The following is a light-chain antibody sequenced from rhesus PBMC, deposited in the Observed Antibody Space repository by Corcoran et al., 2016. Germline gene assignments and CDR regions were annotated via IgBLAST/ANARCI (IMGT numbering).Light chain of an antibody. J-gene: IGKJ1*01. V-gene: IGKV1-21*01. CDR3: QQYNSAPWT. CDR1: QGISSW. Sequence: DIQMTQSPSSLSASVGDRVTISCRASQGISSWLAWYQQKPGKAPKPLIYQASSLQSGVPSRFSGRGAGTEFTFTISSLQPEDFATYYCQQYNSAPWTFGQGTKVEIK. CDR2: QAS.